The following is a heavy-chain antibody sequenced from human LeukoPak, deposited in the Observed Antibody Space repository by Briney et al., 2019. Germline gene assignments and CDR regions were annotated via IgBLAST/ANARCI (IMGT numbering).Heavy chain of an antibody. CDR1: GFPFSTYW. CDR2: INGDGSTT. V-gene: IGHV3-74*01. Sequence: GGSLRLSCAASGFPFSTYWMHWVRQAPGEGLVWVSRINGDGSTTNYADSVKGRFTISRDNAKNTLYLQMNSLRAEDTAVYYCTRRVDATRWYDPWGQGTLVTVSS. J-gene: IGHJ5*02. CDR3: TRRVDATRWYDP. D-gene: IGHD2-15*01.